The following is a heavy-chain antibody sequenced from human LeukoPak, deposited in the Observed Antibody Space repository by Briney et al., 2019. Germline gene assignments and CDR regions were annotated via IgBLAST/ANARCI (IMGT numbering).Heavy chain of an antibody. J-gene: IGHJ4*02. D-gene: IGHD6-13*01. V-gene: IGHV4-4*02. CDR1: RGSIFSSNW. CDR2: IFPGGST. Sequence: SGTLSLTCAVSRGSIFSSNWWSWVRQPPGKGLEWIGQIFPGGSTTYSPSLKSRVTISVDKSKNQFSLKLSSVTAADTAVYYCARVRSSWYLDYWGQGTLVTVSS. CDR3: ARVRSSWYLDY.